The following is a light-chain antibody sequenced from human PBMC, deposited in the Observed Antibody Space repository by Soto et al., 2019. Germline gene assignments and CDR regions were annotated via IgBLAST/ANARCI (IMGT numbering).Light chain of an antibody. J-gene: IGLJ3*02. V-gene: IGLV2-14*01. CDR3: SSYTSSSIWV. Sequence: QSVLTQPASVSGSPGQSITISCTGTSSDVGGYNYVSWYQQHPGKAPKLMIYEVSNRPSGVSNRFSGSKSGNTASLTISGLQPEDEADYYCSSYTSSSIWVFGGGTKLTVL. CDR1: SSDVGGYNY. CDR2: EVS.